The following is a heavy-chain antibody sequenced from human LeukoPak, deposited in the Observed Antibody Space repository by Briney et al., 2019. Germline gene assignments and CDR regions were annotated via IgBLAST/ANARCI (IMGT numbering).Heavy chain of an antibody. CDR3: TTDPFQNIVVVPAAIIKMDY. Sequence: PGWSLRLSCAASVFTFSKAWMSGVRQAPGKGLEWVGRIKSKTYGGTDYAAPVKGRFTISRDESKNTLYFQMNSLETEDTAVYYCTTDPFQNIVVVPAAIIKMDYWGQGTLVTVAS. D-gene: IGHD2-2*01. CDR1: VFTFSKAW. V-gene: IGHV3-15*01. J-gene: IGHJ4*02. CDR2: IKSKTYGGT.